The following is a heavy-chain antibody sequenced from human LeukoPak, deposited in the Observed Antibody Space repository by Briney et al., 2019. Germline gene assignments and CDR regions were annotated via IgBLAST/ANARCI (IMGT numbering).Heavy chain of an antibody. Sequence: GGSLRLSCAASGFTFSSYAMSWVRQAPGKGLEWVSAISGSGGSTYYADSVKGRFTISRDNSKNTLYLQMNSLRAEDTAVYYCAKVMDYYGSGSYYRDDAFDIWGQGTTVTVSS. D-gene: IGHD3-10*01. CDR1: GFTFSSYA. J-gene: IGHJ3*02. CDR2: ISGSGGST. CDR3: AKVMDYYGSGSYYRDDAFDI. V-gene: IGHV3-23*01.